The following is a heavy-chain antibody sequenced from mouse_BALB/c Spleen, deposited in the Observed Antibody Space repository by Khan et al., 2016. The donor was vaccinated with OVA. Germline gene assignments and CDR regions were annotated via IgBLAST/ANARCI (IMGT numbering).Heavy chain of an antibody. D-gene: IGHD3-2*02. J-gene: IGHJ3*01. CDR1: GYTFSNYW. CDR3: TRGFRD. Sequence: VELVESGAELMKPGASVKISCKATGYTFSNYWIEWVKQRPGHGLEWIGEILPGGANTNYNEKFKGKATFTADSSSNTAYMQRSSLTSEDSAVYYCTRGFRDWGQGTLVTVSA. V-gene: IGHV1-9*01. CDR2: ILPGGANT.